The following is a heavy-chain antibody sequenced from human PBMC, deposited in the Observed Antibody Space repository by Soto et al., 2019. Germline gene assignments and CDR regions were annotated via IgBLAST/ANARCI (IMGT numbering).Heavy chain of an antibody. J-gene: IGHJ4*02. Sequence: QVQLVQSGAEVKKPGASVKVSCKASGYTFTSYGISWVRQAPGQGLEWMGWISAYNGNTNYAQKLQGRATMTTDTSTSTHYMELRSLRSDDTAVYYGAICASPETAMVPLDYWGQGTLVTLSS. CDR2: ISAYNGNT. D-gene: IGHD5-18*01. CDR3: AICASPETAMVPLDY. CDR1: GYTFTSYG. V-gene: IGHV1-18*01.